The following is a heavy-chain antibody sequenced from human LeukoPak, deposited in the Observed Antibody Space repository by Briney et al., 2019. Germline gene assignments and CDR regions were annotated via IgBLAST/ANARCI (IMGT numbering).Heavy chain of an antibody. CDR3: ARRAGAYSHPYDY. J-gene: IGHJ4*02. CDR2: IYSGDT. CDR1: GFTFSSYG. V-gene: IGHV3-53*01. Sequence: PGGSLRLSCAASGFTFSSYGMSWVRQAPGKELEWVSFIYSGDTHYSDSVKGRFTISRDHSKNTLYLQMNSLRAEDTAVYYCARRAGAYSHPYDYWGQGTLVTVSS. D-gene: IGHD4/OR15-4a*01.